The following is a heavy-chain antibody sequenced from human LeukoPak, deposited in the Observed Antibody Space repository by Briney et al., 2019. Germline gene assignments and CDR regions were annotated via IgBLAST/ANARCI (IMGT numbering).Heavy chain of an antibody. D-gene: IGHD4-17*01. Sequence: SETLSLTCTVSGGSINNYYWSWIRQPPGKGLEWIGHIYYSGSPNYNPSLKSRVTISVDTSKNQFSLKLNSMTAADTAVYYCARYLFSGDARRVIWGQGTVVTVSS. CDR2: IYYSGSP. CDR3: ARYLFSGDARRVI. V-gene: IGHV4-59*01. CDR1: GGSINNYY. J-gene: IGHJ3*02.